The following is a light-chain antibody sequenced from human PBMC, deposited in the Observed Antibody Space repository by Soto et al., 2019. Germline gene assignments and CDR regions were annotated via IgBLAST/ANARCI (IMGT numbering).Light chain of an antibody. Sequence: EIVMTQSPATLSVSPGERATLSCRASQSVSSLLAWYQQKPGQAPRLLIYGASTRATGIPATFSGSGSGTEFTLTISSLQSEDFAVYYCQQYNNWPLTFGGGTKVDIK. CDR2: GAS. CDR1: QSVSSL. V-gene: IGKV3-15*01. CDR3: QQYNNWPLT. J-gene: IGKJ4*01.